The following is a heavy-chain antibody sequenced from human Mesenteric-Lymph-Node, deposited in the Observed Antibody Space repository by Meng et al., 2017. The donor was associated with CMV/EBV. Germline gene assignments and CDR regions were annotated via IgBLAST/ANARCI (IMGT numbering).Heavy chain of an antibody. V-gene: IGHV1-18*01. Sequence: ASVKVSCKASGYTFTSYGISWVRQAPGQGLEWMGWISGYNANTNYAQKLQGRVTMTTDTSTSTAYMELRSLRSEDTAVYYCAVSWREFWSGMDVWGQGTTVTVSS. J-gene: IGHJ6*02. CDR1: GYTFTSYG. CDR3: AVSWREFWSGMDV. CDR2: ISGYNANT. D-gene: IGHD3-3*01.